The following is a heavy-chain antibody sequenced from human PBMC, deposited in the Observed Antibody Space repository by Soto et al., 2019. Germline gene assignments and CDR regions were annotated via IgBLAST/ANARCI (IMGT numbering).Heavy chain of an antibody. CDR2: ISSNGGST. D-gene: IGHD3-22*01. J-gene: IGHJ4*02. CDR1: GFTFSSYA. Sequence: GGSLRLSCAASGFTFSSYAMHWVRQAPGKGLEYVSAISSNGGSTYYANSVKGRFTISRDNSKNTLYLQMGSLRAEDMAVYYCARAGYDSSGYYDYWGQGTLVTVSS. CDR3: ARAGYDSSGYYDY. V-gene: IGHV3-64*01.